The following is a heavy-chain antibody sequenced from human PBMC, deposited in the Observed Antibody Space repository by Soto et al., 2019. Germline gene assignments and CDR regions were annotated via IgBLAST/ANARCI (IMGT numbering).Heavy chain of an antibody. CDR3: ARVGYYDSSGYYIFDY. V-gene: IGHV1-46*01. Sequence: PSVKVSCKASGYTFTSYYMHWVRQAPGQGLEWMGIINPSGGSTSYAQKFQGRVTMTRDTSTSTVYMELSSLRSEDTAVYYCARVGYYDSSGYYIFDYWGQGTLVTVS. D-gene: IGHD3-22*01. CDR1: GYTFTSYY. J-gene: IGHJ4*02. CDR2: INPSGGST.